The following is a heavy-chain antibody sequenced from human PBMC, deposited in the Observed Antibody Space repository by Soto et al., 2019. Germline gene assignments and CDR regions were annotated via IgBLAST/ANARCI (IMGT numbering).Heavy chain of an antibody. CDR1: GGSISSSSYY. J-gene: IGHJ5*02. Sequence: SETLSLTCTVSGGSISSSSYYWGWIRQPPGKGLEWIGSIYYSGSTYYNPSLKSRVTISVDTSKNQFSLKLSSVTAADTAVYYCARFPYDILTGYYPDPWGQGTLVTVSS. D-gene: IGHD3-9*01. CDR2: IYYSGST. V-gene: IGHV4-39*01. CDR3: ARFPYDILTGYYPDP.